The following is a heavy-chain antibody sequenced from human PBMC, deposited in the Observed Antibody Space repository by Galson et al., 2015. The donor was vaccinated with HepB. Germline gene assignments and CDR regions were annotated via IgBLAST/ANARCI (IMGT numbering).Heavy chain of an antibody. Sequence: SLRLSCAASGFTFSNAWMNWVRQAPGKGLEWVGRIKSKADGGTTDYAAPVKGRFTISRDDSKNTLYLQMNSLKTEDTAVYCCTTDGDQLLYEGYWYFDLWGRGTLVTVSS. V-gene: IGHV3-15*07. D-gene: IGHD2-2*02. J-gene: IGHJ2*01. CDR1: GFTFSNAW. CDR3: TTDGDQLLYEGYWYFDL. CDR2: IKSKADGGTT.